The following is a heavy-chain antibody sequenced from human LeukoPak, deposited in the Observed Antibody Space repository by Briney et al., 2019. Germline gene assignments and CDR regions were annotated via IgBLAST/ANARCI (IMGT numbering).Heavy chain of an antibody. CDR2: TYYRSKRYN. J-gene: IGHJ4*02. CDR3: ARGDCSGGSCFSAGPFDY. Sequence: SQTLSLTCAISGDSVSSNSAAWNWIRQSPSRGLEWLGWTYYRSKRYNASAVSVESRITINPDTSKNQFSLQLNSVTPEDTAVYYCARGDCSGGSCFSAGPFDYWGQGTLVTVSS. CDR1: GDSVSSNSAA. V-gene: IGHV6-1*01. D-gene: IGHD2-15*01.